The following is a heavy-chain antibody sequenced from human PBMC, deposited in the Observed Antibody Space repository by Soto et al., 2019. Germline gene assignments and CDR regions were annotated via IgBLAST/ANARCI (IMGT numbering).Heavy chain of an antibody. Sequence: QVQLVQSGAEVKKPGASVKVSCKASGYTFTSYGISWVRQAPGQGLEWMGWISAYNGNTNYAQKLQGRVTMTTDTFTSTAYMELRSLRSDDTAVYYCARLRGYSSWDYYYGMDVWGQGTTVTVSS. CDR1: GYTFTSYG. D-gene: IGHD5-18*01. CDR3: ARLRGYSSWDYYYGMDV. CDR2: ISAYNGNT. V-gene: IGHV1-18*01. J-gene: IGHJ6*02.